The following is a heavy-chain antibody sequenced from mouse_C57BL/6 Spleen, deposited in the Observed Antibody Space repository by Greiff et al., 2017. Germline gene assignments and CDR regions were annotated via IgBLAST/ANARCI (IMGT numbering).Heavy chain of an antibody. J-gene: IGHJ1*03. V-gene: IGHV1-55*01. D-gene: IGHD1-1*01. CDR1: GYTFTSYW. Sequence: QVHVKQPGAELVKPGASVKMSCKASGYTFTSYWITWVKQRPGQGLEWIGDIYPGSGSTNYNEKFKSKATLTVDTSSSTAYMQLSSLTSEDSAVYYCARDIYYYGSSSWYFDVWGTGTTVTVSS. CDR3: ARDIYYYGSSSWYFDV. CDR2: IYPGSGST.